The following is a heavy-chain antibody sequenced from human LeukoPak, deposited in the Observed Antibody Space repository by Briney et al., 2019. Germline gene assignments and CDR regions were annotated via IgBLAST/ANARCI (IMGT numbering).Heavy chain of an antibody. CDR3: ASAPVPYYYGSGSYYYRDY. V-gene: IGHV1-2*02. D-gene: IGHD3-10*01. J-gene: IGHJ4*02. CDR2: INTNSGGT. CDR1: GYTFTGYY. Sequence: GASVKLSCKASGYTFTGYYIHWVRQAPGQGLERMGWINTNSGGTNYAQKFQGRVTMTRDTSTSTAYMELSRLRSDDTAVYYCASAPVPYYYGSGSYYYRDYWGEGTLVTVSS.